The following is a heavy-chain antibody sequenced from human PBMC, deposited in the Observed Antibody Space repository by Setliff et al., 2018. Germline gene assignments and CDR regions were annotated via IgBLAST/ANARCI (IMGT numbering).Heavy chain of an antibody. CDR3: ARANYYDSKGIWWDY. J-gene: IGHJ4*02. Sequence: SETLSLTCTVSGGSISSHYWSWIRQPPGKGLEWIGSIYYSGSTNYNPSLKSRVTISVDTSKNQFSLKLSSVTAADTAVYYCARANYYDSKGIWWDYWGQGTLVTVSS. V-gene: IGHV4-59*11. D-gene: IGHD3-22*01. CDR1: GGSISSHY. CDR2: IYYSGST.